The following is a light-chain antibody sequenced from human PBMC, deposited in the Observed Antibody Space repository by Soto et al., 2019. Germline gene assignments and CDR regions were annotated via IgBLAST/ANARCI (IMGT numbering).Light chain of an antibody. J-gene: IGKJ4*01. CDR2: DSS. CDR3: QQRSNLPLT. CDR1: QTVSSF. Sequence: VLTQSPATLSLSPGERATLSCRASQTVSSFLAWYQQKPGQAPRLLIHDSSDRATGIPARFSGSGSGTDFTLTISSLEPEDVAVYYCQQRSNLPLTFGGGTKVDIK. V-gene: IGKV3-11*01.